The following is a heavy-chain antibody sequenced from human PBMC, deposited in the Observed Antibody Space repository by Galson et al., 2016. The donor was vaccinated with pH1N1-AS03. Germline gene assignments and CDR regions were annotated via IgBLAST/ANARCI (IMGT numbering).Heavy chain of an antibody. V-gene: IGHV1-69*05. CDR3: ARLSGSYYYYFDY. CDR1: GGTFSNYA. CDR2: FIPVFNTV. D-gene: IGHD1-26*01. J-gene: IGHJ4*02. Sequence: SVKVSCKASGGTFSNYAISWVRQAPGQGLEWLGGFIPVFNTVKYEQKFQGRVTITTDESTSTAYLELRSLGSDDTAVYFCARLSGSYYYYFDYWGQGTLVTVSS.